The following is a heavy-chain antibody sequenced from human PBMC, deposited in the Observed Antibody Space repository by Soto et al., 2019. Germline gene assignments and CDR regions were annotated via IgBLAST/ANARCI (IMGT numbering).Heavy chain of an antibody. CDR2: VSSSSSTI. CDR1: GFTFSSYS. V-gene: IGHV3-48*02. CDR3: ATQAIAVAEFDY. D-gene: IGHD6-19*01. Sequence: GGSLRLSCAASGFTFSSYSMNWVRQAPGKGLEWVSYVSSSSSTIYYADSVKGRFTISRDNAKNSLYLQMNSLRDEDTAVYYCATQAIAVAEFDYWGQGTLVTVSS. J-gene: IGHJ4*02.